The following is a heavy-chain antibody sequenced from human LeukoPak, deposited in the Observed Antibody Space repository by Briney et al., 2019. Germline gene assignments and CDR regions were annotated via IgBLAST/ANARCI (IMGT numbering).Heavy chain of an antibody. V-gene: IGHV4-61*02. D-gene: IGHD1-14*01. CDR2: IYTSGST. CDR3: ARGRYHYYYMDV. CDR1: GGSISSGSYY. Sequence: SQTLSLTCTVSGGSISSGSYYWSWIRQPAGKGLEWIGRIYTSGSTNYNPSLKSRVTISVDTSKNQFSLKLSSVIAADTAVYYCARGRYHYYYMDVWGKGTTVTVSS. J-gene: IGHJ6*03.